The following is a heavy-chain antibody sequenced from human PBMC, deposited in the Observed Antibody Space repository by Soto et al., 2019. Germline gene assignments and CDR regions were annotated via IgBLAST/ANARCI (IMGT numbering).Heavy chain of an antibody. D-gene: IGHD2-8*01. CDR1: GYSFTDYH. V-gene: IGHV1-2*04. Sequence: ASVKVSCKASGYSFTDYHIHWVRQAPGQGLEWLGRINPKSGGTSTAQKFQGWVTMTTDTSISTASMELTRLASDDTAIYYCARGDSTDCSNGVCSFFYNHDMDVWGQGTTVTAP. CDR3: ARGDSTDCSNGVCSFFYNHDMDV. J-gene: IGHJ6*02. CDR2: INPKSGGT.